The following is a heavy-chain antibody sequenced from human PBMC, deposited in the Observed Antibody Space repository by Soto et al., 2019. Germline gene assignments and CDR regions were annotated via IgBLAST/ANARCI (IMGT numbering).Heavy chain of an antibody. Sequence: GGSLRLSCAASGFTFSSYAMHWVRQAPSKGLEWVAVISYDGGNKYYADSVKGRFTISRDNSKNTLYLQMNSLRAEDTAVHYCARDKVVGATMGYHYYDTHVWGQGTTVTVSS. CDR2: ISYDGGNK. D-gene: IGHD1-26*01. CDR3: ARDKVVGATMGYHYYDTHV. V-gene: IGHV3-30-3*01. J-gene: IGHJ6*02. CDR1: GFTFSSYA.